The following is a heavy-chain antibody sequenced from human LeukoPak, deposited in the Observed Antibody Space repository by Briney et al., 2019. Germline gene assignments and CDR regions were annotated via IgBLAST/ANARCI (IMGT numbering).Heavy chain of an antibody. CDR1: GYTLTESA. Sequence: ASVKVSCKVSGYTLTESAMHWVRQAPGKGLEWMGGFDPEDGETIYAQKFQGRVTMTEDTSTDTAYMDLSSLRSEDTAVYYCVTHSGRYYYYWGQGTLVTVSS. CDR2: FDPEDGET. V-gene: IGHV1-24*01. J-gene: IGHJ4*02. CDR3: VTHSGRYYYY. D-gene: IGHD1-26*01.